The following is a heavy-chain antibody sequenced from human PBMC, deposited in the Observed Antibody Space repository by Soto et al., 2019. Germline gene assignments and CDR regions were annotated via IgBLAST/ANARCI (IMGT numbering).Heavy chain of an antibody. CDR1: RYTFTSYA. CDR3: ARSPTVTSNWFDP. D-gene: IGHD4-17*01. J-gene: IGHJ5*02. CDR2: INAGNGDT. Sequence: EASVKVSCKASRYTFTSYAMQWVRQAPGQRLEWMGWINAGNGDTKYSQKFQGRVTITRDTFASTAYMELNSLRSEDTAVYYCARSPTVTSNWFDPWGQGTLVTVSS. V-gene: IGHV1-3*01.